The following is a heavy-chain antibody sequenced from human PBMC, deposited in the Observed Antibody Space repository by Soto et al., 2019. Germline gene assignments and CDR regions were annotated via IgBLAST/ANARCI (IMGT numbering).Heavy chain of an antibody. J-gene: IGHJ4*02. V-gene: IGHV4-59*01. CDR1: GGSISSYY. CDR2: IYYSGST. D-gene: IGHD3-22*01. CDR3: ARDLLPYYYDSSGSITEDY. Sequence: LSLTCTVSGGSISSYYWSWIRQPPGKGLEWIGYIYYSGSTNYDPSLKSRVTISVDTSKNQFSLKLSSVTAADTAVYYCARDLLPYYYDSSGSITEDYWGQGTLVTVSA.